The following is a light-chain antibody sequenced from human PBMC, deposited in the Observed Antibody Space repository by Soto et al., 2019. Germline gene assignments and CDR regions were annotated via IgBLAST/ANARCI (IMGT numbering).Light chain of an antibody. J-gene: IGKJ5*01. CDR2: DAS. Sequence: EIVLTQSPATLSLSPGERATLCCRASQSLSSHLAWFQQRPGQAPRLLIYDASNRVLGIPDRFSGSGSGTDFTLTISRLEPEDFAVYDCHHYGSTPLTFGQGTRLEIK. CDR3: HHYGSTPLT. V-gene: IGKV3-20*01. CDR1: QSLSSH.